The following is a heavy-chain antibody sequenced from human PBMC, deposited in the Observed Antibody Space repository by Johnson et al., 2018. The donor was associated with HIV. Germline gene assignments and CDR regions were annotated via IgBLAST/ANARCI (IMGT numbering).Heavy chain of an antibody. CDR2: IYSGGST. V-gene: IGHV3-66*01. CDR3: ARDRSRQLLLTSDAFYI. Sequence: VQLVESGGGLVQPGGSLRLSWAASGSTFSSNSMNWVRRAPGKGLEWVTVIYSGGSTFYADSVKGRFTISRDNSKNTLYLQMNNLRAEDTAVYYCARDRSRQLLLTSDAFYIWGQGTMVTVSS. CDR1: GSTFSSNS. J-gene: IGHJ3*02. D-gene: IGHD2-15*01.